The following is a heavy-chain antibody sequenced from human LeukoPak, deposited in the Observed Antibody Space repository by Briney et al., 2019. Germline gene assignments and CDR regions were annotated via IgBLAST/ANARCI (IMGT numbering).Heavy chain of an antibody. CDR2: IYYSGST. CDR3: ARVPDRWYYYGMGV. CDR1: GGSISSGGYY. D-gene: IGHD4-23*01. Sequence: SETLSLTCTVSGGSISSGGYYWSWIRQHPGKGLEWIGYIYYSGSTCYNPSLKSRVTISVDTSKNQFSLKLSSVTAADTAVYYCARVPDRWYYYGMGVWGQGTTVTVSS. V-gene: IGHV4-31*03. J-gene: IGHJ6*02.